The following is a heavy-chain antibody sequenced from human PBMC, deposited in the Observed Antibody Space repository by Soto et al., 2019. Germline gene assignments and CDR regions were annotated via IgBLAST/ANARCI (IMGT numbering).Heavy chain of an antibody. CDR2: ISYDGSNK. CDR3: ARDSGLWFGEFHWFDP. Sequence: QVQLVESGGGVVQPGRSLRLSCAASGFTFSSYAMHWVRQAPGKGLEWVAVISYDGSNKYYAASVKGRFTISRDKSKNTLSLQMNSLRAEDTAVYYCARDSGLWFGEFHWFDPWGQGTLVTVSS. J-gene: IGHJ5*02. V-gene: IGHV3-30-3*01. CDR1: GFTFSSYA. D-gene: IGHD3-10*01.